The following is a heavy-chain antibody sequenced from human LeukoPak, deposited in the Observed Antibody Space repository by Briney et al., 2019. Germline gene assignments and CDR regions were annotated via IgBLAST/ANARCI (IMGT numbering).Heavy chain of an antibody. CDR2: ISGSGGST. CDR1: GFNFDIFA. D-gene: IGHD3-22*01. V-gene: IGHV3-23*01. Sequence: GGSLRLSCVASGFNFDIFAMNWVRQAPGKGLEWVSAISGSGGSTYYADSVKGRFTISRDNSKNTLYLQMNSLRAEDTAVYYCAKQPAYYYDSSGYHHFDYWGQGTLVTVSS. CDR3: AKQPAYYYDSSGYHHFDY. J-gene: IGHJ4*02.